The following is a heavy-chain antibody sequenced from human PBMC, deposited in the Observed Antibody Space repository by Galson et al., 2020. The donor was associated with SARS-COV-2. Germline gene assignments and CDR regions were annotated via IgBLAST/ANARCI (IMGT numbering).Heavy chain of an antibody. J-gene: IGHJ3*02. CDR3: VRVGPTAGAFYAFDI. CDR1: GDSISSHNW. CDR2: IHHSGST. D-gene: IGHD6-13*01. V-gene: IGHV4-4*02. Sequence: SETLSLTCAVSGDSISSHNWCSWVRPQPGKGLEWIGEIHHSGSTNYNPSLKSRLTISVDKSQNQFSLNMRAVTTADTAVYFCVRVGPTAGAFYAFDICGQGAMGTVSS.